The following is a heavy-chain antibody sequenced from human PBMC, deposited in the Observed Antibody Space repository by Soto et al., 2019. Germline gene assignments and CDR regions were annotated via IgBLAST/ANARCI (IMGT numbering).Heavy chain of an antibody. J-gene: IGHJ6*02. D-gene: IGHD3-22*01. CDR3: TTTVGITMIVVVGYYYGMDV. CDR2: IKSKTDGGTT. Sequence: EVQLVESGGGLVKPGGSLRLSCAASGFTFSNAWMSWVRQAPGKGLEWVGRIKSKTDGGTTDYAAPVKGRFTISRDDSKNTLYLQMNSLKTEDTAVYYCTTTVGITMIVVVGYYYGMDVWGQGTTVTVSS. CDR1: GFTFSNAW. V-gene: IGHV3-15*01.